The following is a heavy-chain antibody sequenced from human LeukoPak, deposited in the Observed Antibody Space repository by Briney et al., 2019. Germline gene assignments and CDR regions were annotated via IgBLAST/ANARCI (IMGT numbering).Heavy chain of an antibody. J-gene: IGHJ4*02. D-gene: IGHD2-15*01. V-gene: IGHV1-2*02. CDR1: GYTFTGYY. Sequence: ASVKVSCKASGYTFTGYYMHWVRQAPGQGLEWMGWINPNSGGTNYAQKFQDRVNMTRDTSTSTVYMELSGLTSADTAVYFCARVTSPARRGRTLVAAAATPFDYWGQGTLVTVSS. CDR2: INPNSGGT. CDR3: ARVTSPARRGRTLVAAAATPFDY.